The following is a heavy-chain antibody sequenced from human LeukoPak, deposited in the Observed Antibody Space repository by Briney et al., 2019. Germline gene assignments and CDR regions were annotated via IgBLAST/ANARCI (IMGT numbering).Heavy chain of an antibody. CDR2: IYYSGST. Sequence: SETLSLTCTVSGGSISSGGYYWSWIRQHPGKGLEWIGYIYYSGSTYYNPSPKSRVAISVDTSKNQFSLKLSSVTAADTAVYYCARELDYGDYGGFDYWGQGTLVTVSS. D-gene: IGHD4-17*01. CDR3: ARELDYGDYGGFDY. CDR1: GGSISSGGYY. V-gene: IGHV4-31*03. J-gene: IGHJ4*02.